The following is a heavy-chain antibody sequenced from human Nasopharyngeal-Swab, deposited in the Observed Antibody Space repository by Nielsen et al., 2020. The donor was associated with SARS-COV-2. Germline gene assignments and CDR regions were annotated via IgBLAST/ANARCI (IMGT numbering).Heavy chain of an antibody. D-gene: IGHD5-24*01. CDR1: GFTFSSYT. CDR2: ISYDASDK. CDR3: ARGWRWADDY. Sequence: GESLKISCAASGFTFSSYTIHWVRQAPGKGLEWVAVISYDASDKYYADSVKGRFTLSRDNSKNTVYLQMNSLRAEDTAVYYCARGWRWADDYWGQGTLVTVSS. J-gene: IGHJ4*02. V-gene: IGHV3-30*04.